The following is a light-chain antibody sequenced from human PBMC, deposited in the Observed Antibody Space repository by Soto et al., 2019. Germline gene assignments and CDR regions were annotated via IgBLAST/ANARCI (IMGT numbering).Light chain of an antibody. CDR2: GAS. V-gene: IGKV3-15*01. CDR1: QSVNAN. Sequence: EVVMTQSPATLSVSPGERATLSCRASQSVNANLAWYQQKPGQAPRLLIHGASNSATGIPARLRGSGFGTGFILTISSLQSEDFAVYYCQQYNTWLWTFGEGTKVEI. CDR3: QQYNTWLWT. J-gene: IGKJ1*01.